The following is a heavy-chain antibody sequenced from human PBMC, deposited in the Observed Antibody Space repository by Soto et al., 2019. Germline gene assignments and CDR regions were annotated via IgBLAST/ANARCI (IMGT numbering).Heavy chain of an antibody. V-gene: IGHV4-59*01. D-gene: IGHD2-15*01. CDR3: ARAYRGNCFDY. CDR2: IYYSGST. J-gene: IGHJ4*02. CDR1: GGSISSYY. Sequence: SETLSLTCTVSGGSISSYYWSWIRQPPGKGLEWIGYIYYSGSTNYNPSLKSRVTISVDTSKNQFSLKLSSVTAADTAVYYCARAYRGNCFDYWGQGTLVTVSS.